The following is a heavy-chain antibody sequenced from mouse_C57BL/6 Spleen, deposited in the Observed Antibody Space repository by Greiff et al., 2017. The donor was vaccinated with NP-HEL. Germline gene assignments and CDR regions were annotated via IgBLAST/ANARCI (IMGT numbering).Heavy chain of an antibody. CDR2: ISYDGSN. D-gene: IGHD1-1*01. J-gene: IGHJ2*01. V-gene: IGHV3-6*01. CDR1: GYSITSGYY. CDR3: ASNYGSSWYFDY. Sequence: EVQLVESGPGLVKPSQSLSLTCSVTGYSITSGYYWNWIRQFPGNKLEWMGYISYDGSNNYNPSLKNRISITRDTSKNQFFLKLNSVTTEDTATYYCASNYGSSWYFDYWGQGTTLTVSS.